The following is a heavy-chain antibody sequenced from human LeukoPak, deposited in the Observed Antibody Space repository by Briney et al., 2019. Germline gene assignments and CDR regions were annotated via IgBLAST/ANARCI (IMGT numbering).Heavy chain of an antibody. CDR1: GFTFSSYA. V-gene: IGHV3-23*01. CDR2: ISGSGGST. Sequence: PGGSLRLSCAASGFTFSSYAMSWVRQAPGKGLEWVSAISGSGGSTYYADSVKGRFTISRDNSKNTLYLQMNSLRAEDTAVYYCAKISQIAYCGGDCYSDYWGQGTLVTVSS. D-gene: IGHD2-21*02. CDR3: AKISQIAYCGGDCYSDY. J-gene: IGHJ4*02.